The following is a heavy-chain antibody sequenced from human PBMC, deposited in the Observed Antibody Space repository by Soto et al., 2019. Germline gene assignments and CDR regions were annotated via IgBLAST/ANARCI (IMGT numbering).Heavy chain of an antibody. CDR2: IFYNGNT. V-gene: IGHV4-39*01. Sequence: PSETLSLTCTVSGGSIDSSTYYWGWIRQPPGKGLEWIGSIFYNGNTFYNPFLKSRITISVDTSKNQFSLKLSSATAADTAVYYCARHSTGYYYSWFDPWGQGTLVTVSS. J-gene: IGHJ5*02. CDR1: GGSIDSSTYY. CDR3: ARHSTGYYYSWFDP. D-gene: IGHD3-22*01.